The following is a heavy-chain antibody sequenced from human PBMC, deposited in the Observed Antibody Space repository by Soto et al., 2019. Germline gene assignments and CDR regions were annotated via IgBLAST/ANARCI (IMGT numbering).Heavy chain of an antibody. J-gene: IGHJ6*02. Sequence: ASVKVSCKVSGYTLTELSMHWVRQAPGKGLEWMGGFDPEDGETIYAQKFQGRVTMTEDTSTDTAYMELSSLRSEDTAVYYCATAVRVAATVRTPAYYYYGMDVCGQGTTVTVSS. V-gene: IGHV1-24*01. CDR1: GYTLTELS. CDR2: FDPEDGET. CDR3: ATAVRVAATVRTPAYYYYGMDV. D-gene: IGHD2-15*01.